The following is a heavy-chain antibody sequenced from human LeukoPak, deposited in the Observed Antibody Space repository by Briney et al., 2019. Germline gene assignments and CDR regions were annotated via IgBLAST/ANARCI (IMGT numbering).Heavy chain of an antibody. CDR2: IRYDGSNK. D-gene: IGHD3-9*01. CDR1: GFTFSSYG. CDR3: AKDQSYYDILTGYYWTKTFDY. V-gene: IGHV3-30*02. Sequence: GTLRLSCAASGFTFSSYGMHWVRQAPGKGLEWVAFIRYDGSNKYYADSVKGRFTISRDNSKNTLYLQMNSLRAEDTAVYYCAKDQSYYDILTGYYWTKTFDYWGQGTLVTVSS. J-gene: IGHJ4*02.